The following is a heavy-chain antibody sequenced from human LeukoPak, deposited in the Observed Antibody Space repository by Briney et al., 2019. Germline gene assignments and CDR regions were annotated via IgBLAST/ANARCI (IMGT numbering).Heavy chain of an antibody. Sequence: SVKVSCKASGGTFSSYAISWVRQAPGQGLEWMGGIIPIFVTANYAQKFQGRVTITTDESTSTAYMELSSLRSEDTAVYYCASPQAYYYDSSGPPSPYYYMDVWGKGTTVTVSS. J-gene: IGHJ6*03. CDR1: GGTFSSYA. CDR3: ASPQAYYYDSSGPPSPYYYMDV. V-gene: IGHV1-69*05. CDR2: IIPIFVTA. D-gene: IGHD3-22*01.